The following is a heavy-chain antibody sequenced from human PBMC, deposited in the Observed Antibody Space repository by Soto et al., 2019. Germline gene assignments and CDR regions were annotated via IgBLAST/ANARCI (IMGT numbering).Heavy chain of an antibody. J-gene: IGHJ4*02. Sequence: QVQLVQSGAEVKKPGSSVKVSCKASGGTFSSYAISWVRQAPGQGLEWMGGIIPIFGTANYTQKFQGRVTITADESTSTAYMELSSLRSEDTAVYYCAAQGYCSGGSCHTRDYWGQGTLVTVSS. CDR2: IIPIFGTA. CDR3: AAQGYCSGGSCHTRDY. D-gene: IGHD2-15*01. CDR1: GGTFSSYA. V-gene: IGHV1-69*12.